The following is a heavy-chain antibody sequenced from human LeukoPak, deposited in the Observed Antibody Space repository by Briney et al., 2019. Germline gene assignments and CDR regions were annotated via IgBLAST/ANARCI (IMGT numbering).Heavy chain of an antibody. CDR2: ISWNSGSI. V-gene: IGHV3-9*01. CDR1: GFTFDDYA. D-gene: IGHD6-19*01. J-gene: IGHJ4*02. CDR3: AKDKREQWLVTPYFDY. Sequence: GRSLRLSCAASGFTFDDYAMHWVRQAPGKGLEWVSGISWNSGSIGYADSVKGRFTISRDNAKNSLYLQMNSLRAEDTALYYCAKDKREQWLVTPYFDYWGQGTLVTVSS.